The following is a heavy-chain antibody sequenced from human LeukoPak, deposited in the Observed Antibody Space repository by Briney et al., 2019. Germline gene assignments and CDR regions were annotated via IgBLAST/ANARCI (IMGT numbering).Heavy chain of an antibody. V-gene: IGHV1-2*02. CDR1: GYTFTGYY. D-gene: IGHD4-17*01. CDR2: INPNSGGT. CDR3: ARLDYGDYGGGDY. Sequence: ASVKVSCKASGYTFTGYYMHWVRQAPGQGLEWMGWINPNSGGTNYAQKFQGRVTMTWDTSISTAYMELSRLRSDDTAVYYCARLDYGDYGGGDYWGQGTLVTVSS. J-gene: IGHJ4*02.